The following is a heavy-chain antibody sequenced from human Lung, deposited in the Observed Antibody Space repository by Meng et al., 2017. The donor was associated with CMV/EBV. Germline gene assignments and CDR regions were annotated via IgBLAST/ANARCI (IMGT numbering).Heavy chain of an antibody. J-gene: IGHJ4*02. V-gene: IGHV4-38-2*02. CDR3: ARARFDY. CDR1: GYSISSGYY. CDR2: IYHSGST. Sequence: SXTXSLTCTVSGYSISSGYYWGWVRQPPGKGLEWIGSIYHSGSTYYNPSLKSRVPISVDTSKNQFSLKLSSVTAADKAVYYCARARFDYWGQGTRVTVDS.